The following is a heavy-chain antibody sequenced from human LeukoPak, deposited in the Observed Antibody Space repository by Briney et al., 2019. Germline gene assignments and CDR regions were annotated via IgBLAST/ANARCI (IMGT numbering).Heavy chain of an antibody. CDR1: GYSISSGYY. CDR3: ARDTRSEYYDSSGYLDAFDI. CDR2: IYHSGST. V-gene: IGHV4-38-2*02. Sequence: PSETLSLTCTVSGYSISSGYYWGWIRQPPGKGLEWIGIIYHSGSTYYNPSLKSRVTISVDTSKNQFSLKLSSVTAADTAVYYCARDTRSEYYDSSGYLDAFDIWGQGTMVTVSS. D-gene: IGHD3-22*01. J-gene: IGHJ3*02.